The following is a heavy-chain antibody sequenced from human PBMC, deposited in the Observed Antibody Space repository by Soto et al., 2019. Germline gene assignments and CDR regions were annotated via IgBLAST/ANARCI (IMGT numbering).Heavy chain of an antibody. Sequence: ASVKVSCKASGGSFKNYAITWVRQAPGQGLEWMGGFDPEDGETIYAQKFQGRVTMTEDTSTDTAYMELSSLRSEDTAVYYCATFVNTIQLWSRVFDYWGQGTLVTVSS. V-gene: IGHV1-24*01. CDR2: FDPEDGET. CDR1: GGSFKNYA. J-gene: IGHJ4*02. CDR3: ATFVNTIQLWSRVFDY. D-gene: IGHD5-18*01.